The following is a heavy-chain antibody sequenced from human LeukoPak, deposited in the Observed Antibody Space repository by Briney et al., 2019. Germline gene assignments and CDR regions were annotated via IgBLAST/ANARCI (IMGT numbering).Heavy chain of an antibody. J-gene: IGHJ6*02. V-gene: IGHV1-69*13. CDR3: ARHPAYYYYGMDV. CDR2: IIPIFGTA. Sequence: SVKVSCKASPYTFTGYAIHWVRQAPGQGLEWMGGIIPIFGTANYAQKFQGRVTITADESTSTAYMELSSLRSEDTAVYYCARHPAYYYYGMDVWGQGTTVTVSS. CDR1: PYTFTGYA.